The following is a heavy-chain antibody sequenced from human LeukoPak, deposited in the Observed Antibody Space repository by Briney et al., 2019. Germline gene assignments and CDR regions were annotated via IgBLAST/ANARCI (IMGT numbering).Heavy chain of an antibody. Sequence: GRSLRLSCAASGFTFSSYAMHWVRQAPGKGLEWVAVISYDGSNKYYADSVKGRFTISRDNSKNTLYLQMGSLRAEDMAVYYCARGPFYCSSTSCYTFDYWGQGTLVTVSS. D-gene: IGHD2-2*01. CDR2: ISYDGSNK. CDR1: GFTFSSYA. V-gene: IGHV3-30*14. J-gene: IGHJ4*02. CDR3: ARGPFYCSSTSCYTFDY.